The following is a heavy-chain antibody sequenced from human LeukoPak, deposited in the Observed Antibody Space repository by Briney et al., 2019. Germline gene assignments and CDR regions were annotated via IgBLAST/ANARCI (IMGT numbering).Heavy chain of an antibody. D-gene: IGHD6-25*01. Sequence: SETLSLTCAVYGGSFSGYYWSWIRQPPGKGLEWIGEINHSGSTNYNPSLKSRVTISVDTSKNQFSLKMSSVTAADTAVYYCAKSGGYGLIDYWGQGTLVTVSS. J-gene: IGHJ4*01. CDR1: GGSFSGYY. CDR3: AKSGGYGLIDY. V-gene: IGHV4-34*01. CDR2: INHSGST.